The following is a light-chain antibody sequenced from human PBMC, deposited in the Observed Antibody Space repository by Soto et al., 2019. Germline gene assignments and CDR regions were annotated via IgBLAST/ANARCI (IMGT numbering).Light chain of an antibody. CDR2: GTS. CDR1: QTISSNQ. V-gene: IGKV3-20*01. Sequence: EIVLTQSPGTLSVSPGERATLSCRASQTISSNQLAWYQQKPGQAPSLLIYGTSSRATGIPDRFSGSGSGTDFTLTISRLEPEDSAMYYCQQYVSWTFGQGTKVEIK. J-gene: IGKJ1*01. CDR3: QQYVSWT.